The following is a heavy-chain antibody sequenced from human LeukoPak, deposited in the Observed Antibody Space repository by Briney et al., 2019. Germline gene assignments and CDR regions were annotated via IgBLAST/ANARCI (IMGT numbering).Heavy chain of an antibody. D-gene: IGHD3-16*01. CDR3: TRGAGWLIDY. Sequence: SETLSLTCTVSDDSISDYYWGWIRQPPGKGLEWIGYFYNSGRSTYNPSLKSRVTISADTSKNHFSLKLNSVTTADTAVYYCTRGAGWLIDYWGQGILVTVSS. CDR1: DDSISDYY. J-gene: IGHJ4*02. CDR2: FYNSGRS. V-gene: IGHV4-59*01.